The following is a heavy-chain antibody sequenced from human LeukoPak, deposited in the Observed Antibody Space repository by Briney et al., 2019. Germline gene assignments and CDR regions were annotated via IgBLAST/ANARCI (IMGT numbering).Heavy chain of an antibody. CDR2: INSDGSST. J-gene: IGHJ4*02. D-gene: IGHD6-13*01. V-gene: IGHV3-74*01. CDR1: GFTFDDYA. Sequence: GGSLRLSCAASGFTFDDYAMHWDRQAPGKGLVWVSRINSDGSSTSYADSVKGRFTISRDNAKNTLYLQMNSLRAEDTAVYYCARSSSWYNYWGQGTLVTVSS. CDR3: ARSSSWYNY.